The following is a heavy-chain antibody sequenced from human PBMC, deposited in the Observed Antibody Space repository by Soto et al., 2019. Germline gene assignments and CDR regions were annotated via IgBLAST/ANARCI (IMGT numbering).Heavy chain of an antibody. CDR3: AKVFDGAIPYFDY. V-gene: IGHV3-23*01. CDR2: ISGSGGST. Sequence: GGSLRLSCAASGFTFSSYAMSWARQAPGKGLEWVSAISGSGGSTYYADSVKGRFTISRDNSKNTLHLQMNSLRAEDTAVYYCAKVFDGAIPYFDYWGQGTLVTVSS. J-gene: IGHJ4*02. D-gene: IGHD1-26*01. CDR1: GFTFSSYA.